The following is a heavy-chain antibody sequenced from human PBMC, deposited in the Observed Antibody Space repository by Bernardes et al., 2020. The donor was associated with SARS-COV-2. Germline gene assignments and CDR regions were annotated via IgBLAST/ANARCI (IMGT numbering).Heavy chain of an antibody. Sequence: ASVKVSCKVSGYTVTEVSIHWVRQAPGKGREWMGGFDPEDGETIYAQKFQGRVTMTEDTSTDTAYMELSSLRSEDTAVYYCATGPALVPAAREAWFDPWVQGTLVTVSS. CDR2: FDPEDGET. D-gene: IGHD2-2*01. CDR1: GYTVTEVS. V-gene: IGHV1-24*01. CDR3: ATGPALVPAAREAWFDP. J-gene: IGHJ5*02.